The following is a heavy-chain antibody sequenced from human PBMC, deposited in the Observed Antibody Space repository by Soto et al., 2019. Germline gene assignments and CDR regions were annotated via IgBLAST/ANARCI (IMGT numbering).Heavy chain of an antibody. J-gene: IGHJ4*02. CDR1: GFSFRTYT. D-gene: IGHD6-25*01. CDR2: ITSGSSHM. Sequence: PGGSLRLSCAASGFSFRTYTMNWVRQAPGKGLEWVSSITSGSSHMFYADSVKGRFTISRDDAKSSLFLHMNILRAEDTAVYYCYRAPDRDGYTTLLDSWGQGTLVTVSS. V-gene: IGHV3-21*01. CDR3: YRAPDRDGYTTLLDS.